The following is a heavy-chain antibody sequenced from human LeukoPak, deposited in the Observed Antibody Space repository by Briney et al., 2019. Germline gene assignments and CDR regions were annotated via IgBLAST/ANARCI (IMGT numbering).Heavy chain of an antibody. D-gene: IGHD4-17*01. CDR3: ATDGRVTTVTTGGVFWFDP. Sequence: GASVKVSCKASGYTFTSYYMHWVRQAPGKGLEWMGGFDPEDGETIHAQKFQGRVTMTEDTSTDTAYMELSSLRSEDTAVYYCATDGRVTTVTTGGVFWFDPWGQGTLVTVSS. CDR2: FDPEDGET. CDR1: GYTFTSYY. J-gene: IGHJ5*02. V-gene: IGHV1-24*01.